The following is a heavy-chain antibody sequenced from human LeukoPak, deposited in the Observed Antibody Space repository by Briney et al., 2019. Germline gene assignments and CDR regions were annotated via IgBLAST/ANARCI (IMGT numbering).Heavy chain of an antibody. Sequence: PGGSLRLSCAASGFTFSSYDMKWVRQAPGEGLEWVSSISGSGHSTYYADSVKGRFTVSRDNSKNTLHLQMNSLRAEDTAVYYCAKDRDYSGSGNYYYYYFDSWGQGTLVTVSS. CDR2: ISGSGHST. CDR3: AKDRDYSGSGNYYYYYFDS. V-gene: IGHV3-23*01. CDR1: GFTFSSYD. D-gene: IGHD3-10*01. J-gene: IGHJ4*02.